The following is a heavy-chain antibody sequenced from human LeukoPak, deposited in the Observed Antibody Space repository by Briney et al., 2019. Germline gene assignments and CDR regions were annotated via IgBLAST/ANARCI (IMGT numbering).Heavy chain of an antibody. D-gene: IGHD4-11*01. J-gene: IGHJ4*02. CDR1: GFTFSSYA. Sequence: PGGSLRLSCAASGFTFSSYAMHWVRQAPGKGLEWVSLVSWDGGSAYYADSVKGRFTISRDNSKDSLYLQMNSLRPEDTAFYFCAKASTTVTYFFDYWGQGTLVTVSS. CDR2: VSWDGGSA. CDR3: AKASTTVTYFFDY. V-gene: IGHV3-43D*03.